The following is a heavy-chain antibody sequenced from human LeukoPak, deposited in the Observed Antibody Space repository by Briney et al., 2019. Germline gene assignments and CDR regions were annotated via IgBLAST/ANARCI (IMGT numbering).Heavy chain of an antibody. J-gene: IGHJ4*02. CDR2: IKHDGSEK. CDR1: GFTFSTYW. D-gene: IGHD6-13*01. Sequence: GGSLRLSCAASGFTFSTYWMSWVRQAPGKGLEWVANIKHDGSEKYYVDSVKGRFTISRENAKNSMYLAMNRLRADDTAVYYCARITGIAAAGDYWGQGTPVTVSS. V-gene: IGHV3-7*04. CDR3: ARITGIAAAGDY.